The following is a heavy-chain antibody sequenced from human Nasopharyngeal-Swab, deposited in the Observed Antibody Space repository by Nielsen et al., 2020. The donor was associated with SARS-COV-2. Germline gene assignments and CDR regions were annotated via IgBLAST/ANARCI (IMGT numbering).Heavy chain of an antibody. CDR3: TREGYCSSTSCYVYYYYGMDV. D-gene: IGHD2-2*01. Sequence: WIRQPPRKGLEWVGFIRSKAYGGTTEYAASVKGRFTISRDDSKSIAYLQMNSLKTEDTAVYYCTREGYCSSTSCYVYYYYGMDVWGQGTTVTVSS. CDR2: IRSKAYGGTT. V-gene: IGHV3-49*02. J-gene: IGHJ6*02.